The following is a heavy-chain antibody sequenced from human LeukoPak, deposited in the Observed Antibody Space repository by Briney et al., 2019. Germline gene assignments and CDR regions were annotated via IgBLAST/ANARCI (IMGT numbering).Heavy chain of an antibody. CDR2: IYTSGST. Sequence: SETLSLTCTVSGGSISSYYWSWIRQPAGKGLEWIGRIYTSGSTNYNPSLKSRVTMSVDTSKNQFSLKLSSVTAADTAVYYCARGSCITGTTCYYCGMDVWGQGTTVTVSS. D-gene: IGHD1-7*01. CDR1: GGSISSYY. V-gene: IGHV4-4*07. J-gene: IGHJ6*02. CDR3: ARGSCITGTTCYYCGMDV.